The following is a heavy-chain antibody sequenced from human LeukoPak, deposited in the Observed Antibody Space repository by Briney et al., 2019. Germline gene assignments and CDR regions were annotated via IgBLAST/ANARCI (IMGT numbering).Heavy chain of an antibody. J-gene: IGHJ4*02. CDR1: GYTFSSYG. V-gene: IGHV1-18*01. Sequence: VASVKVSCKASGYTFSSYGFSWVRQAPGQGPEWMGWISAYSGNTKYAQKYQGRITMTTDTSTSTAYMELRSLRSDDTAVYYCARGGGSYGDYSLWLGYWGQGTLVTVSS. D-gene: IGHD4-17*01. CDR3: ARGGGSYGDYSLWLGY. CDR2: ISAYSGNT.